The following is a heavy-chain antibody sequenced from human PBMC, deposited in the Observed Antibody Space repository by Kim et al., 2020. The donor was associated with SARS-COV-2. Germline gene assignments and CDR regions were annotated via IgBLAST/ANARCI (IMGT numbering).Heavy chain of an antibody. CDR2: IYYSGST. Sequence: SETLSLTCTVSGGSISSSAYYWGWIRQAPGKGLEWIGSIYYSGSTFYNPSLKSRVTISVDTSKNHFSLKLTSVTAADTAVYYCARLPWTYYYDTNGYTYFDYWGQGALVTVSS. CDR3: ARLPWTYYYDTNGYTYFDY. V-gene: IGHV4-39*02. J-gene: IGHJ4*02. D-gene: IGHD3-22*01. CDR1: GGSISSSAYY.